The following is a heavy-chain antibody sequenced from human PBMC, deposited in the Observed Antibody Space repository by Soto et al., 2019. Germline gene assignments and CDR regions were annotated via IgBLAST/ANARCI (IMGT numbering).Heavy chain of an antibody. V-gene: IGHV3-30*03. D-gene: IGHD1-26*01. Sequence: QVQLVESGGGVVQPGRSLRLSCAASGFIFRNFGMHWVRRAPGKGLEWVATISGDGNDKYYPDSMNGRFTISRDNFNNTLYLQRNSLRHEDTAVYHCVQGASTAHQPLDSWGQGVLVTVSS. CDR2: ISGDGNDK. J-gene: IGHJ4*02. CDR1: GFIFRNFG. CDR3: VQGASTAHQPLDS.